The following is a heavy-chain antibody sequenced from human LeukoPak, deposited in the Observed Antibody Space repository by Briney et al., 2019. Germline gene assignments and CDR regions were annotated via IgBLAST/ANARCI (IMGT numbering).Heavy chain of an antibody. CDR3: AGYSSSWNLFDY. D-gene: IGHD6-13*01. J-gene: IGHJ4*02. Sequence: SETLSLTCTVSGGSISSYYWSWIRQPPGKGLEWIGYIYYSGSTNYNPSLKSRVTISVDTSKNQFSLKLSSVTAADTAVYYCAGYSSSWNLFDYWGQGTLVTVSS. CDR1: GGSISSYY. V-gene: IGHV4-59*01. CDR2: IYYSGST.